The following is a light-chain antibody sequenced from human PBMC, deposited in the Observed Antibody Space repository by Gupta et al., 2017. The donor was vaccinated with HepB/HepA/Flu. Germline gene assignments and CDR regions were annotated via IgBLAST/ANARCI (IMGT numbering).Light chain of an antibody. CDR2: WAS. J-gene: IGKJ1*01. V-gene: IGKV4-1*01. CDR3: QQYYSTPWT. CDR1: QSVLYGSKNKNY. Sequence: DIVMTQSPDPLAVSLGERATINCKSSQSVLYGSKNKNYLAWYQQKPGQPPKLLIYWASTRESGVPDRFSGSGSGTDFTLTISSLQAEDVAVYYCQQYYSTPWTFGQGTKVEIK.